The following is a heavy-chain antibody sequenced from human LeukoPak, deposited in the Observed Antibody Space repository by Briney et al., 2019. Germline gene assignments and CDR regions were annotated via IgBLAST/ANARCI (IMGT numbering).Heavy chain of an antibody. CDR2: MNPNSGNT. J-gene: IGHJ3*02. V-gene: IGHV1-8*01. CDR1: GYTFTSYD. D-gene: IGHD2-15*01. CDR3: ASSLGYYSGGSCSDAFDI. Sequence: GASVKVSCKASGYTFTSYDINWVRQATGQGLEWMGWMNPNSGNTGYAQKFQGRVTMTRNTSISTAYMEPSSLRSEDTAVYYCASSLGYYSGGSCSDAFDIWGQGTMVTVSS.